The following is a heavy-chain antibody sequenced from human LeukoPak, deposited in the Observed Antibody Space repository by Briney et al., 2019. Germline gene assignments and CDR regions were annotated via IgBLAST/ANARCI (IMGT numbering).Heavy chain of an antibody. CDR2: IYSGGST. V-gene: IGHV3-66*01. D-gene: IGHD2-15*01. J-gene: IGHJ4*02. CDR1: GFTVSSNY. Sequence: GGSLRLSCAASGFTVSSNYMSWVRQAPGKGLEWVSVIYSGGSTYYADSVKGRFTISRDNSKNTLYLQMNSLRADDTAVYYCARGYCSGGSCYGGSDYWGQGTLVTVSS. CDR3: ARGYCSGGSCYGGSDY.